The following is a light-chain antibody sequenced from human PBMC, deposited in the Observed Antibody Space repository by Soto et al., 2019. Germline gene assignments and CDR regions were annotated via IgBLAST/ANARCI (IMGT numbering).Light chain of an antibody. V-gene: IGKV1-12*01. CDR3: QQANSFPLT. CDR2: AAS. J-gene: IGKJ4*01. Sequence: IEMTKLQYSGSASVEDRVIMTCRASQGISRRGAWYQQKAGKATKLLINAASRVQSGGPSRISGSGSGTDFTLTITTLHPEAFATYYCQQANSFPLTFRGGTKVDTK. CDR1: QGISRR.